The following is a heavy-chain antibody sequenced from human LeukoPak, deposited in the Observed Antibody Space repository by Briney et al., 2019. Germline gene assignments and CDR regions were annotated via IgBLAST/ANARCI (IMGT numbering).Heavy chain of an antibody. CDR1: GYSISSGYY. J-gene: IGHJ6*03. CDR3: ARGIFGVVISHYYYYMDV. Sequence: SETLSLTCTVSGYSISSGYYWAWIRQPPGKGLEWIGSMYHSGNTYYNPSLKSRVTIAVDTSKNQFSLKLSSVTAADTAVYYCARGIFGVVISHYYYYMDVWGKGTTVTVSS. V-gene: IGHV4-38-2*02. CDR2: MYHSGNT. D-gene: IGHD3-3*01.